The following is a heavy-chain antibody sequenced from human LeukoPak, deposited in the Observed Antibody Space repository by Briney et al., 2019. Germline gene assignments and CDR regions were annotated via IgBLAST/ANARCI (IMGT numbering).Heavy chain of an antibody. V-gene: IGHV3-53*01. D-gene: IGHD4-23*01. Sequence: GGSLRLSCAASGITVSSSYMSWVRQAPGKGLEWVSVIYSAGGTYYADSVKGRFTISRDSSKDTIYLQMNSLRVEDTAVYYCARGRPHGNDYWGQGTLVTVSS. CDR2: IYSAGGT. CDR1: GITVSSSY. J-gene: IGHJ4*02. CDR3: ARGRPHGNDY.